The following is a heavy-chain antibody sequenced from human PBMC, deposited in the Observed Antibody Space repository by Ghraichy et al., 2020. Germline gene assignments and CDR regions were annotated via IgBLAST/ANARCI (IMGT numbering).Heavy chain of an antibody. Sequence: GSLRLSCAASGFTFRSYAMSWVRQAPGKGLEWVSGLSGSGGSTYYADSVKGRFIISRDNSKSTLYLQMNSLRAEDTAVYYCAKLNYDSSGRYYYYYGMDVWGQGTTVTVSS. D-gene: IGHD3-22*01. CDR3: AKLNYDSSGRYYYYYGMDV. V-gene: IGHV3-23*01. J-gene: IGHJ6*02. CDR2: LSGSGGST. CDR1: GFTFRSYA.